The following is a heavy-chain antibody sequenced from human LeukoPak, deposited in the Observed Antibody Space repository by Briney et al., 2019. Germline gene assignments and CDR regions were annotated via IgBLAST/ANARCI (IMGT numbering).Heavy chain of an antibody. CDR2: ITGGGRTI. V-gene: IGHV3-48*03. J-gene: IGHJ4*02. CDR3: ARSHYDYVWGTAGY. CDR1: GFTFSTYE. D-gene: IGHD3-16*01. Sequence: GGSLRLSCVASGFTFSTYEMNWVRQAPGEGLEWVSYITGGGRTIYYADSVKGRFTISRDNAENSLYLEMRSLRAEDTAVYYCARSHYDYVWGTAGYWGQGTLVTVSS.